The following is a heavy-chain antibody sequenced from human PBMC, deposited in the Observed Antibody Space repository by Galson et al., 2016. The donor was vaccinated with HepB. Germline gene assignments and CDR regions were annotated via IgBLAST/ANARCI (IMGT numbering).Heavy chain of an antibody. D-gene: IGHD6-19*01. CDR2: INAGTGNT. Sequence: SVKVSCKASGYTFTSYALYWVRQAPGQGLEWVGWINAGTGNTRTPQRVQDRVTITRDISASAAYMEVSMLTSEDTAVYHCARPSRLYASGPYYFDLWGQGTLVAVSS. CDR3: ARPSRLYASGPYYFDL. CDR1: GYTFTSYA. J-gene: IGHJ4*02. V-gene: IGHV1-3*01.